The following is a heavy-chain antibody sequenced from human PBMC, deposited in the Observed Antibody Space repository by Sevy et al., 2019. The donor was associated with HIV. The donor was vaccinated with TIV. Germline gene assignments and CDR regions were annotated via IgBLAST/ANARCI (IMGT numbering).Heavy chain of an antibody. Sequence: GGSLRLSCAASGFTYSSYGMHWVRQAPGKGLEWVAVIWYDGINRYYADSVKGRFTISRDNSKNTLYLQMKSLRAEDTAVYYCARDNLLPIMVSMVRGALSYYFDYWGQGTLVTVSS. CDR3: ARDNLLPIMVSMVRGALSYYFDY. CDR2: IWYDGINR. CDR1: GFTYSSYG. D-gene: IGHD3-10*01. V-gene: IGHV3-33*01. J-gene: IGHJ4*02.